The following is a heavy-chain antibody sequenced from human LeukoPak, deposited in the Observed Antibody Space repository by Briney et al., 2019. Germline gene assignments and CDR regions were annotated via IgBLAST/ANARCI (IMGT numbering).Heavy chain of an antibody. CDR3: ARHFDY. Sequence: RSSETLSLTCTVSGGSISSYYWSWIRQPPGKGLEWIGNIYYTGSTNYNPSLKSRVTMSVDTSKNQFSLNLYSVSAADTAVYYCARHFDYWGQGTLVTVSS. CDR1: GGSISSYY. V-gene: IGHV4-59*08. J-gene: IGHJ4*02. CDR2: IYYTGST.